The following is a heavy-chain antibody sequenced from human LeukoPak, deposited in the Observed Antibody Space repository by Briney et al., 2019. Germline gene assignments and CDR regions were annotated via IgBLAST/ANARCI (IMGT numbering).Heavy chain of an antibody. CDR2: INSDGLST. V-gene: IGHV3-74*01. CDR3: AKDLTTMVRGMDV. Sequence: GGSLRLSCAASGFTFRSNWMHWVRQTPGKGLVWVSRINSDGLSTSYADSVKGRFTISRDNAKNTLYLQMNSLRAEDTAVYYCAKDLTTMVRGMDVWGQGTTVTVSS. J-gene: IGHJ6*02. D-gene: IGHD3-10*01. CDR1: GFTFRSNW.